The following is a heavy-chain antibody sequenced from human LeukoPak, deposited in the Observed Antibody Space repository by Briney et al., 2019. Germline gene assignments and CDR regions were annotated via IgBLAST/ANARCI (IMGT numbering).Heavy chain of an antibody. CDR3: ARRSTAAGPYFDY. Sequence: GESLKISCEGSGYSFTSYWIAWVRQMPGEGMEGMGIIYPGDSDTRYSPSFQGQVTISADKSISTAYLQWSSLKASDTAMYYCARRSTAAGPYFDYWGQGTLVTVSS. CDR2: IYPGDSDT. V-gene: IGHV5-51*01. CDR1: GYSFTSYW. D-gene: IGHD6-13*01. J-gene: IGHJ4*02.